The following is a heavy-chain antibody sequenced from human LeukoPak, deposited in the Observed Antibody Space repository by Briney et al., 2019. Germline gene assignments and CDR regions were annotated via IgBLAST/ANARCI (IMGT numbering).Heavy chain of an antibody. D-gene: IGHD3-9*01. J-gene: IGHJ6*02. Sequence: HPGGSLRLSCAASGFTFGSYAMSWVRQAPGKGLEWVANIKQDGSEKYYVDSVKGRFTISRDNAKNSLYLQMNSLRAEDTALYYCARDSVLRYFDWLYYYGMDVWGQGTTVTVSS. V-gene: IGHV3-7*04. CDR1: GFTFGSYA. CDR3: ARDSVLRYFDWLYYYGMDV. CDR2: IKQDGSEK.